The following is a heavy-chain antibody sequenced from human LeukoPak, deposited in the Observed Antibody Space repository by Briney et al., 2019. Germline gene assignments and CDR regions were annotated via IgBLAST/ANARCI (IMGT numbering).Heavy chain of an antibody. J-gene: IGHJ4*02. CDR3: ASPVWGSSSGGFDY. V-gene: IGHV3-53*01. D-gene: IGHD6-6*01. CDR1: GFTVSSNY. Sequence: GGSLRLSCAASGFTVSSNYMSWVRQAPGKGREWGSVIYIGGITYYADSVKGRFTISRDKSKNTPYLQMNSLRAEDTAVYYCASPVWGSSSGGFDYWGQGTLVTVSS. CDR2: IYIGGIT.